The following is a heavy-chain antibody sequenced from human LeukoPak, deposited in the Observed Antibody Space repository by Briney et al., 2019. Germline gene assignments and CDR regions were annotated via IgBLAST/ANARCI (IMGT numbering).Heavy chain of an antibody. CDR1: GGSLSNYY. D-gene: IGHD3-16*01. Sequence: SETLSLTCSVSGGSLSNYYWTWIRQPPGKGLEWIEYIYSSGSTNYNPSLRSRVSISVDPSENQFSLNLSSVTAADTAVYYCARRSWGSDFDYWGQGALVTVSS. CDR3: ARRSWGSDFDY. CDR2: IYSSGST. V-gene: IGHV4-59*01. J-gene: IGHJ4*02.